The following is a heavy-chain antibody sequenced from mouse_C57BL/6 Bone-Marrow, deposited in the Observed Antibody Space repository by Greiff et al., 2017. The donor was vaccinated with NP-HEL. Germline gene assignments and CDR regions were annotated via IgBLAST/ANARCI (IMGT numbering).Heavy chain of an antibody. CDR1: GFNIKDDY. V-gene: IGHV14-4*01. CDR3: TTGYSDAMDY. D-gene: IGHD2-3*01. J-gene: IGHJ4*01. Sequence: VQLKQSGAELVRPGASVKLSCTASGFNIKDDYMHWVKQRPEQGLEWIGWIDPENGDTESASKFQGKATITADTSSNTAYLQLSSLTSEDTAVYYCTTGYSDAMDYWGQGTSVTVSS. CDR2: IDPENGDT.